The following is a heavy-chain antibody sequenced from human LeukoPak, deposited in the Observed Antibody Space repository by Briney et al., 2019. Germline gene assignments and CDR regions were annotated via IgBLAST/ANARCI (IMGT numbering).Heavy chain of an antibody. CDR1: GFTISGYV. CDR3: AKDQGGGYWTYYFDC. J-gene: IGHJ4*02. CDR2: ISYDGSET. V-gene: IGHV3-30*18. D-gene: IGHD5-12*01. Sequence: GGSLRLSCAVSGFTISGYVMHWVRQAPGKGLEWVALISYDGSETYYADSVKGRFTISRDNSKNSLFLQMNSLRPEDTAVYYCAKDQGGGYWTYYFDCWGQGTLVTVSS.